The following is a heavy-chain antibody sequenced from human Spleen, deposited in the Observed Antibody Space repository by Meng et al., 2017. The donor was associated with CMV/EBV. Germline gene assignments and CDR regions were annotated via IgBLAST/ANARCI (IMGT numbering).Heavy chain of an antibody. J-gene: IGHJ4*02. CDR3: ARTYYDILTGYYSTFDY. CDR2: INPSGGST. V-gene: IGHV1-46*01. Sequence: YTFTSYYMHWVRQAPGQGLEWMGIINPSGGSTSYAQKFQGRVTMTRDTSTSTVYMELSSLRSEDTAVYYCARTYYDILTGYYSTFDYWGQGTLVTVSS. CDR1: YTFTSYY. D-gene: IGHD3-9*01.